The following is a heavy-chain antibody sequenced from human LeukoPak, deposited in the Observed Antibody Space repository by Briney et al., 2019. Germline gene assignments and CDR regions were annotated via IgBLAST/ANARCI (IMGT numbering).Heavy chain of an antibody. V-gene: IGHV7-4-1*02. J-gene: IGHJ6*03. CDR3: ARAISHSGYGRADYYYMDV. CDR1: GYTFTSYA. Sequence: ASVKVSCKASGYTFTSYAMNWVRQAPGQGLEWMGWINTNTGNPTYAQGFTGRFVFSLDTSVSTAYLQISSLKAEDTAVYYCARAISHSGYGRADYYYMDVWGKGTTVTVSS. D-gene: IGHD5-12*01. CDR2: INTNTGNP.